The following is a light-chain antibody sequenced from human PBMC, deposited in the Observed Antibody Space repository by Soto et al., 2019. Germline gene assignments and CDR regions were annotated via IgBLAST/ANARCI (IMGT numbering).Light chain of an antibody. V-gene: IGKV1-5*03. CDR3: QQYNSYPWT. CDR2: KAS. Sequence: DIQMTQSPSTLSGSVGDRVTITCRASQTISSWLAWYQQKPGKAPKLLIYKASTLKSGVPSRFSGSGSGTEFTLTISSLQPDDFATYYCQQYNSYPWTLGQGTKVDIK. J-gene: IGKJ1*01. CDR1: QTISSW.